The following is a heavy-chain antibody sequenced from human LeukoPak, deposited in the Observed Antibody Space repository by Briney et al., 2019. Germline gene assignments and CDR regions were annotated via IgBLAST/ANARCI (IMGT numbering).Heavy chain of an antibody. CDR2: IYYSGST. V-gene: IGHV4-59*01. CDR1: GGSISSYY. Sequence: PSETLSPTCTVSGGSISSYYWSWIRQPPGKGLEWIGYIYYSGSTNYNPSLKSRVTISVDTSKNQFSLKLSSVTAADTAVYYCARDEGVRSRSYQSYYYGMDVWGQGTTVTVSS. D-gene: IGHD1-26*01. CDR3: ARDEGVRSRSYQSYYYGMDV. J-gene: IGHJ6*02.